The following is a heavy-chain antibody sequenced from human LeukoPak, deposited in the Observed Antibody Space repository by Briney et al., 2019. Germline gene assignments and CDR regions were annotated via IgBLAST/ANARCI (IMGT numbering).Heavy chain of an antibody. CDR3: ARDPSRGYNYGYGDY. CDR1: GFTFSTYW. J-gene: IGHJ4*02. Sequence: PGGSLRLSCAASGFTFSTYWMSWVRQAPGKGLEWVAHISQDRSEKYYVDSVKGRFTIARDNAKNSLYLQMNSLRAEDTAVYYCARDPSRGYNYGYGDYWGQGTLVIVSS. V-gene: IGHV3-7*01. D-gene: IGHD5-18*01. CDR2: ISQDRSEK.